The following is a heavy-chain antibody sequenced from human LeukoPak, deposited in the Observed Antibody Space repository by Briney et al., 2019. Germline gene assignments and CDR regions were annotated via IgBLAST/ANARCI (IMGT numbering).Heavy chain of an antibody. CDR1: GESISSYY. CDR2: MHTRGSA. CDR3: AREVSSFYDAVTGYSYWFDP. J-gene: IGHJ5*02. D-gene: IGHD3-9*01. V-gene: IGHV4-4*07. Sequence: SETPSLTCTVSGESISSYYWTWIRQTAGKGLEWIGRMHTRGSANYNPSLKSRVTMSVGTSKNDFSLKLKSVTAADTAVYYCAREVSSFYDAVTGYSYWFDPWGQGTLVTVSS.